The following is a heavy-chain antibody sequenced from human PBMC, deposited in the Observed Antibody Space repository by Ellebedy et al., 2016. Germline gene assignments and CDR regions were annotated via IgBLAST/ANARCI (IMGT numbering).Heavy chain of an antibody. J-gene: IGHJ2*01. V-gene: IGHV3-48*02. CDR3: ARGNYGSGPRRYFDL. D-gene: IGHD3-10*01. CDR2: ISSSSSTI. Sequence: GGSLRLSCAASGFTFSSYSMNWVRQAPGKGLEWVSYISSSSSTIYYADSVKGRFTISRDNAKNSLYLQMNSLRDEDTAVYYCARGNYGSGPRRYFDLWGRGTLVTVSS. CDR1: GFTFSSYS.